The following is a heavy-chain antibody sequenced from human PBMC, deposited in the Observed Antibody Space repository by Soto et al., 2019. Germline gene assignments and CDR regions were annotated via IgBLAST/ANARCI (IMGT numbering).Heavy chain of an antibody. CDR1: GYTFTSYG. Sequence: QVQLVQSGAEVKKPGASVKVSCKASGYTFTSYGISWVRQAPGQGLEWMGWISAYNGNTNYAQKLQGRVTMTTDTSTSTAYMELRSPSSDDTAVYYCVRDVHYDSSSPFGYWGRGTLVTVSS. CDR3: VRDVHYDSSSPFGY. J-gene: IGHJ4*02. CDR2: ISAYNGNT. V-gene: IGHV1-18*01. D-gene: IGHD3-22*01.